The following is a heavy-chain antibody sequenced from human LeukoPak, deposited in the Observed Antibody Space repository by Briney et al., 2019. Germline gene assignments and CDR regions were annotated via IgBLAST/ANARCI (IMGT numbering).Heavy chain of an antibody. Sequence: SETMSLTCAVYGGSFRGYYWSWIRQRPGKGLEWIGEINHSGSTNYNTSLKRRVTISVETSNNQFSLRLSSVTAADTAVYYCASRMVRGVTWAYYYYYMDVWGKGTTVTISS. CDR2: INHSGST. CDR1: GGSFRGYY. CDR3: ASRMVRGVTWAYYYYYMDV. V-gene: IGHV4-34*01. D-gene: IGHD3-10*01. J-gene: IGHJ6*03.